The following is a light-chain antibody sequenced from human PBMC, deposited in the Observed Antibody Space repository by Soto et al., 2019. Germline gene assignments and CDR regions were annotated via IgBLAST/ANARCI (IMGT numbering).Light chain of an antibody. V-gene: IGLV4-69*01. CDR3: QTWGTGVV. J-gene: IGLJ2*01. CDR2: LNSDGSH. Sequence: QSVLTQSPSASASLGASVKLTCTLSSGHSSYAIAWHQQQPEKGPRYLMKLNSDGSHSKGDGIPDRFSGSSSGAERYLTISSLQSEDEADYYCQTWGTGVVVGGGTKLTVL. CDR1: SGHSSYA.